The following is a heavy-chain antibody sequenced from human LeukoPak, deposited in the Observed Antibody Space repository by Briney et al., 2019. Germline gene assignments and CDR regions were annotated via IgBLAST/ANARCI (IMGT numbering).Heavy chain of an antibody. Sequence: PSETLSLTCTVSGGSISSYYWSWIRQPPGKGLEWIGDIYYSGSTNYNPSLQSRVTISVDTSKNQFSLTLSSVTAADTAVYYCARLGYEDAFDIWGQGTMVTVSS. CDR3: ARLGYEDAFDI. V-gene: IGHV4-59*08. CDR1: GGSISSYY. D-gene: IGHD3-16*01. J-gene: IGHJ3*02. CDR2: IYYSGST.